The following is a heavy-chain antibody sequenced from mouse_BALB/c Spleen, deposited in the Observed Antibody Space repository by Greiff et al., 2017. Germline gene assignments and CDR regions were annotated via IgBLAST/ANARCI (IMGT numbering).Heavy chain of an antibody. D-gene: IGHD1-1*01. Sequence: VQLKESGPGLVKPSQSLSLTCSVTGYSITSGYYWTWIRQFPGNKLEWLVYISYDGSNNYNPSLKNRISITRATSKNQFFLTLNSVTTEDTAKYDCARDYNYESSYYWGQGTTRTVSS. CDR1: GYSITSGYY. J-gene: IGHJ2*01. CDR3: ARDYNYESSYY. CDR2: ISYDGSN. V-gene: IGHV3-6*02.